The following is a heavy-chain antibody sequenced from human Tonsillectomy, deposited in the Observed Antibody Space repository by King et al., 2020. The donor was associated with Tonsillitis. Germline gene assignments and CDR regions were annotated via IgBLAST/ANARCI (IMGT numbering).Heavy chain of an antibody. D-gene: IGHD3-3*01. J-gene: IGHJ4*02. V-gene: IGHV2-5*02. CDR1: GFSLSTSGVG. Sequence: ITLKESGPTLVKPTQTLTLTCTFSGFSLSTSGVGVGWIRQPPGKALEWLAFISWDDDKRYSPSLKSRLTITKDTSKNQVVLAMTNMDPVDTATYYCAHSIFDQYYDFWTNYRMHYFDYWGQGTLVTVSS. CDR3: AHSIFDQYYDFWTNYRMHYFDY. CDR2: ISWDDDK.